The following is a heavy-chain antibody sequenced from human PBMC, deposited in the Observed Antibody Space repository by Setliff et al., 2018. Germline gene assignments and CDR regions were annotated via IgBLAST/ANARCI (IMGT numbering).Heavy chain of an antibody. CDR2: TIPMFGST. Sequence: SVKVSCKASGDTFGSYGISWVRQAPGQGLEWMGGTIPMFGSTSYAQKFQGRVTIITDESTTTAYMELSSLGSEDTAVYYCVREGVDTRSSTDYRYYMDVWGKGTTVTVSS. CDR3: VREGVDTRSSTDYRYYMDV. J-gene: IGHJ6*03. V-gene: IGHV1-69*05. D-gene: IGHD5-18*01. CDR1: GDTFGSYG.